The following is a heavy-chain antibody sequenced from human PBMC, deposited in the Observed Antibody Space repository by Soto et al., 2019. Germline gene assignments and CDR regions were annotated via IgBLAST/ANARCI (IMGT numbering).Heavy chain of an antibody. CDR1: GVTFSTYA. CDR3: AKNGDFWSWGMDV. V-gene: IGHV3-23*01. D-gene: IGHD3-3*01. Sequence: GGSLRLSCAASGVTFSTYAMTLVRQAPGKGLEWVSIISSSGDATYYLDSVKGRFTISRDNSRNTLNLQMNSLRAEDTAVYYCAKNGDFWSWGMDVWGLGTTVTVSS. CDR2: ISSSGDAT. J-gene: IGHJ6*02.